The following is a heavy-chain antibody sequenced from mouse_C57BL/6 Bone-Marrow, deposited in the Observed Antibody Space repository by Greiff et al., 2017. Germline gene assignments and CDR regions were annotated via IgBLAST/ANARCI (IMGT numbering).Heavy chain of an antibody. CDR3: ATAYYRNYGFAY. CDR2: IWRGGST. Sequence: VQLQQSGPGLVQPSQSLSITCTVSGFSLTSYGVHWVRQSPGKGLEWLGVIWRGGSTDYNEAFLSRLSITKDNSKSQVFFKMNSLQADDTAIYYCATAYYRNYGFAYWGQGTLVTVSA. V-gene: IGHV2-5*01. D-gene: IGHD2-10*01. J-gene: IGHJ3*01. CDR1: GFSLTSYG.